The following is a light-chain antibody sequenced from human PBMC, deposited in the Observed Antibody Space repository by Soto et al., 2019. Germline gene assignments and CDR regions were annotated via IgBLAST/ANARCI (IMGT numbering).Light chain of an antibody. V-gene: IGLV8-61*01. CDR1: SGSVSTSHY. Sequence: QTVVTQEPLFSVSPGGTVTLTCGLTSGSVSTSHYPGWYQQTPGQAPRTLIYNTNIRSSGVPDRFSGSIVGNKAALSITGAQADDESGYYCLLYMCGGIYVFGAGTKLTVL. J-gene: IGLJ1*01. CDR3: LLYMCGGIYV. CDR2: NTN.